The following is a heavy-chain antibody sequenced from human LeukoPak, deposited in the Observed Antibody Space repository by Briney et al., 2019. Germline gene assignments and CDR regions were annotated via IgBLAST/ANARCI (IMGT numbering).Heavy chain of an antibody. J-gene: IGHJ4*02. Sequence: ASVKVSCKASGYTFITYDINWVRQAAGQGRQWTGWMNPNSANTGYAQKFQGRVTFSRNISLGTAYMELSSLTSEDTAVYYCARGDNNYGGIDYWGQGTLVTVSS. CDR2: MNPNSANT. V-gene: IGHV1-8*03. CDR1: GYTFITYD. CDR3: ARGDNNYGGIDY. D-gene: IGHD4-11*01.